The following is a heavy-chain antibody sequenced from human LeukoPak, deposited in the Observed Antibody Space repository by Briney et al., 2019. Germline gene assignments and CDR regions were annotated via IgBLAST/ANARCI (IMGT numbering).Heavy chain of an antibody. Sequence: SETLSLTCTVSGGSISRYYWSWIRQPAGKGLEWIGRIYTSGSTDYNPSLKSRVTISKDTSKNEFSLKLSSVTAADTAMYYCARLAAAGKVNYYYYYMDVWGKGTTVTVSS. CDR3: ARLAAAGKVNYYYYYMDV. CDR2: IYTSGST. D-gene: IGHD6-13*01. J-gene: IGHJ6*03. V-gene: IGHV4-4*07. CDR1: GGSISRYY.